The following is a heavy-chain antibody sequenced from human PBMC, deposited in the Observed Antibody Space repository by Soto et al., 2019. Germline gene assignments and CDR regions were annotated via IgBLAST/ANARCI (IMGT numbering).Heavy chain of an antibody. V-gene: IGHV4-4*02. CDR1: GGSISSSNW. Sequence: QVQLQESGPGLVKPSGTLSLTCAVSGGSISSSNWWSWVRQPPGKGLEWIGEIYHSGSTNYNPSLKSRVTISVDKPKNQFSLKLSPVTAADTAVYYGAGMVRGVLSLDYWGQGTLVTVSS. CDR3: AGMVRGVLSLDY. J-gene: IGHJ4*02. CDR2: IYHSGST. D-gene: IGHD3-10*01.